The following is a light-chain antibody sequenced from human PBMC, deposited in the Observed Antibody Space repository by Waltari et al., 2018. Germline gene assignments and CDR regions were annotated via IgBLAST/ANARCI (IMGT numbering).Light chain of an antibody. J-gene: IGLJ1*01. Sequence: QSALTPPRSVSGSPGQSLTLSCAGTRWDVGGYDYVSWYQQNPGKAPKLMVFDVNRRPSGVPDRFSGSKSGNTASLTISGLQAEDEADYYCCSYAGSYTWVFGTGTKVTVL. CDR2: DVN. CDR1: RWDVGGYDY. V-gene: IGLV2-11*01. CDR3: CSYAGSYTWV.